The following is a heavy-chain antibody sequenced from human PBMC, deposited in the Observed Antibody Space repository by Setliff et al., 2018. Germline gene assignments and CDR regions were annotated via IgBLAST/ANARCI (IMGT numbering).Heavy chain of an antibody. Sequence: ASVKVSCKASGYIFTSYGISWVRQAPGQGLEWMGWISTYNGVTNYAQRFQGRVTMTTDTSTSAAYMELRSLRSDDTAVYYCSRLVRFCTKISCQRLLGDDYWGQGALVTVSS. J-gene: IGHJ4*02. CDR2: ISTYNGVT. CDR3: SRLVRFCTKISCQRLLGDDY. D-gene: IGHD2-2*01. CDR1: GYIFTSYG. V-gene: IGHV1-18*01.